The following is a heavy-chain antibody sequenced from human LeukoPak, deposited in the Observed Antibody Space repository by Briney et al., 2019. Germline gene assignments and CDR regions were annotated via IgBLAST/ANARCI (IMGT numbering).Heavy chain of an antibody. J-gene: IGHJ5*02. D-gene: IGHD3-10*01. CDR3: ARGRYGSGRNWFDP. V-gene: IGHV4-34*01. CDR1: GGSFSGYY. Sequence: PSETLSPTCAVYGGSFSGYYWSWIRQPPGKGLEWIGEINHSGSTNYNPSLKSRVTISVDTPKNQFSLKLSSVTAADTAVYYCARGRYGSGRNWFDPWGQGTLVTVSS. CDR2: INHSGST.